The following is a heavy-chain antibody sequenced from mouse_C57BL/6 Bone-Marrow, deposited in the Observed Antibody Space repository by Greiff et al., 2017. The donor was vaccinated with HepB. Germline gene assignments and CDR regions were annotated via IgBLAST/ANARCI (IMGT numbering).Heavy chain of an antibody. CDR1: GFSLTSYG. CDR3: ATKTVAPYAMDY. J-gene: IGHJ4*01. D-gene: IGHD1-3*01. V-gene: IGHV2-2*01. CDR2: IWSGGST. Sequence: VKLMESGPGLVQPSQSLSITCTVSGFSLTSYGVHWVRQSPGKGLEWLGVIWSGGSTDYNAAFISRLSISKDNSKSQVFFKMNSLQADDTAIYYCATKTVAPYAMDYWGQGTSVTVSS.